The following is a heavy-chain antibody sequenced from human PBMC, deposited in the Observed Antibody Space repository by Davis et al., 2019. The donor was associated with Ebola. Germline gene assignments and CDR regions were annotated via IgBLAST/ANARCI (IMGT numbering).Heavy chain of an antibody. CDR1: GFTFSSYA. Sequence: GESLKISCAASGFTFSSYAMSWVRQAQGKGLEWVANIRQDGIEKYYVDSVEGRFAISRDNAKSSLYLQMNSLRVDDTAIYYCTREGGGAWGYWGQGTLVTVSS. V-gene: IGHV3-7*01. CDR3: TREGGGAWGY. J-gene: IGHJ4*02. D-gene: IGHD2-15*01. CDR2: IRQDGIEK.